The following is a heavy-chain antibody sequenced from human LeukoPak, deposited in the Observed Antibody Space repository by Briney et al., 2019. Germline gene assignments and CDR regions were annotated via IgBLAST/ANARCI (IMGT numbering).Heavy chain of an antibody. J-gene: IGHJ4*02. CDR1: GFTFSSYA. CDR2: ISGSGGST. CDR3: AKSKKPQDIVVVPHSFDY. Sequence: GGSLRLSCAASGFTFSSYAMSWVRQAPGKGRERVSAISGSGGSTYYADSVKGRFTISRDNSKNTLYLQMNSLRAEDTAVYYCAKSKKPQDIVVVPHSFDYWGQGTLVTVSS. D-gene: IGHD2-2*01. V-gene: IGHV3-23*01.